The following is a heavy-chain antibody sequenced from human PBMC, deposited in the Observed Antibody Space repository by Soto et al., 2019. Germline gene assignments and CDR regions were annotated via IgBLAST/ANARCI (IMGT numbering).Heavy chain of an antibody. CDR3: ARVADFWSGYYKYNWFDP. Sequence: SETLSLTCTVSGGSISSGGYYWSWIRQHPGKGLEWIGYIYYSGSTYYNPSLKSRVTISVDTSKNQFSLKLSSVTAADTAVYYCARVADFWSGYYKYNWFDPWGQGTLVTVSS. CDR1: GGSISSGGYY. V-gene: IGHV4-31*03. D-gene: IGHD3-3*01. J-gene: IGHJ5*02. CDR2: IYYSGST.